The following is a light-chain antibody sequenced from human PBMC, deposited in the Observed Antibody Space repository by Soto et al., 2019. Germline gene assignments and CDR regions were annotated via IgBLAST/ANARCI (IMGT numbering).Light chain of an antibody. Sequence: VMTQSPGTLSLSAGESASLSCRDSQRVSSRLAWYKQNTCEAPRILISGASSRDTGIPDRLSGSGSGTDLNLTISRLEPEDFAIYYCQKRSNWPWTFGQGTKVDI. CDR1: QRVSSR. V-gene: IGKV3D-20*02. CDR3: QKRSNWPWT. J-gene: IGKJ1*01. CDR2: GAS.